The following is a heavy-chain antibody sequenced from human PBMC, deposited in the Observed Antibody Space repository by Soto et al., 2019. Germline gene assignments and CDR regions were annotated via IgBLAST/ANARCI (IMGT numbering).Heavy chain of an antibody. V-gene: IGHV4-4*02. Sequence: QVQLQESGPGLVKPSGTLSLTCAVSGGSISSSNWWSWVRQPPGKGLVWIGEIYHSGSTNYNTPLKSRVTISVDKSKNQFSLKLSSVTAADTAGYYCASRLRNWNYVVAEYFQHWGQGTLVTVSS. J-gene: IGHJ1*01. D-gene: IGHD1-7*01. CDR3: ASRLRNWNYVVAEYFQH. CDR2: IYHSGST. CDR1: GGSISSSNW.